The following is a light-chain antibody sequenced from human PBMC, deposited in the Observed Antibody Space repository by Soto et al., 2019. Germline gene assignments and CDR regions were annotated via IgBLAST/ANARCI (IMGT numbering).Light chain of an antibody. V-gene: IGKV3D-20*02. CDR3: HQRSSWPRGT. Sequence: EIVLTQSPGTLSLSPGERATLSCRASQSVSSSHLAWYQQRPGQAPRLLIYGASARATGIPARFSGSGSGTEFNLTINSLQSEDFAVYYCHQRSSWPRGTFGKGTNGDSK. CDR2: GAS. J-gene: IGKJ1*01. CDR1: QSVSSSH.